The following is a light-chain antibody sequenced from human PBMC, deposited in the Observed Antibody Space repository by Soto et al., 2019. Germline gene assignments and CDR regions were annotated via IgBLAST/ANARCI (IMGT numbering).Light chain of an antibody. J-gene: IGLJ2*01. CDR1: SSDVGGYNY. Sequence: QSALTQPPSASGSTGQSVTISCTGTSSDVGGYNYVSWYQQHPGKAPKLMIYEVSKRPSGVPDRFSGSKSGNTASLTVSGLQAEDEADYYCSSYAGSNNVILCRGTRLTVL. V-gene: IGLV2-8*01. CDR2: EVS. CDR3: SSYAGSNNVI.